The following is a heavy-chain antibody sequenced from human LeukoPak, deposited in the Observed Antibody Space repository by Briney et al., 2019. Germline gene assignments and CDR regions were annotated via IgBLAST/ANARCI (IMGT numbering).Heavy chain of an antibody. D-gene: IGHD2-2*02. Sequence: SETLSLTCAVYGGSFSGYYWSWIRQPPGKGLEWIGEINHSGSTYYNPSLKSRVTISVDTSKNQFSLKLSSVTAADTAVYYCARQGGSTSCYSPWGQGTLVTVSS. CDR2: INHSGST. CDR3: ARQGGSTSCYSP. V-gene: IGHV4-34*01. J-gene: IGHJ5*02. CDR1: GGSFSGYY.